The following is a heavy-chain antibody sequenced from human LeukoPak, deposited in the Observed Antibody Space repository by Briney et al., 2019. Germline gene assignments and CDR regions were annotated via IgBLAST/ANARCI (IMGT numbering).Heavy chain of an antibody. D-gene: IGHD5-18*01. CDR2: IYYSGST. J-gene: IGHJ6*03. CDR1: GGSISSYY. Sequence: SETLSLTCTVSGGSISSYYWSWIRQPPGKGLEWIGYIYYSGSTNYNPSLKSRVTISVDTSKNQFSLKLPSVTAADTAVYYCARTTEGGYTYGYFYYYYMDVWGQGTLVTVSS. CDR3: ARTTEGGYTYGYFYYYYMDV. V-gene: IGHV4-59*01.